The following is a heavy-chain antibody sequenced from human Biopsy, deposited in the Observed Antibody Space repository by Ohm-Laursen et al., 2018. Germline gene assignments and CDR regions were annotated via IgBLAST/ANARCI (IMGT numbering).Heavy chain of an antibody. CDR2: IFYSANT. V-gene: IGHV4-31*03. Sequence: SQTLSLTSTVSGVSINGGRYYWNWIRHHPGKGLEWIGNIFYSANTYYNPSLKSRVTISVDTSKNQFSLKLSSVTAADTAVYYCARLGSGDYFPTFFDFWGQGALVTVSS. D-gene: IGHD5-12*01. J-gene: IGHJ4*02. CDR3: ARLGSGDYFPTFFDF. CDR1: GVSINGGRYY.